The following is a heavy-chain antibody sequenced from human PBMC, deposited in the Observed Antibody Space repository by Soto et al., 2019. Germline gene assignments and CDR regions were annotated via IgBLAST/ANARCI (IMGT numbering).Heavy chain of an antibody. CDR2: IKEDGSEK. J-gene: IGHJ4*02. Sequence: EVQLVESGGGLVPPGGSLKLSCVASGFTFSNYWMTWVRQAPGKGLQWVANIKEDGSEKLYVDSVKGRFTVSRDNAENLLHLHMNSLRAEDTAVYYCARRMTAVTIIEYWGQGTLVTVSS. CDR1: GFTFSNYW. V-gene: IGHV3-7*03. CDR3: ARRMTAVTIIEY. D-gene: IGHD4-17*01.